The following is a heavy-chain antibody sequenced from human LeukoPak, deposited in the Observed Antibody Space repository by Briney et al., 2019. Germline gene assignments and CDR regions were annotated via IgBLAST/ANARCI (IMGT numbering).Heavy chain of an antibody. CDR3: ARGGSYYIYYYYGMDV. Sequence: SVKVSCKASGGTFSSYAISWVRQAPGQGLEWMGGIIPIFGTANYAQKFQGRVTITADESTSTGYMELSSLRSEDTAVYYCARGGSYYIYYYYGMDVWGQGTTVTVSS. CDR2: IIPIFGTA. CDR1: GGTFSSYA. J-gene: IGHJ6*02. V-gene: IGHV1-69*13. D-gene: IGHD1-26*01.